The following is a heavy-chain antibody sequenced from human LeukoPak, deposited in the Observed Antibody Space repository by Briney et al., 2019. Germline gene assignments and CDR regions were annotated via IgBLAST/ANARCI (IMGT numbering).Heavy chain of an antibody. J-gene: IGHJ6*03. CDR2: IYYSGSA. V-gene: IGHV4-39*07. Sequence: SETLSLTCTVSGGSISSSSYYWGWIRQPPGKGLEWIGSIYYSGSAYYNPSLKSRVTISVDTSKNQFSLKLSSVTAADTAVYYCAREGLVAGTYYYYYMDVWGKGTTVTVSS. CDR3: AREGLVAGTYYYYYMDV. D-gene: IGHD6-19*01. CDR1: GGSISSSSYY.